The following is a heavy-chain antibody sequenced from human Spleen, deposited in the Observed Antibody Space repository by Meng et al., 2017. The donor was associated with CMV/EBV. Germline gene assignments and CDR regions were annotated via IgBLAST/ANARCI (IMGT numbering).Heavy chain of an antibody. J-gene: IGHJ4*02. Sequence: QWQLHTSGPGLVYPLETLSLTGTVSGGSISSYYWSWIRQPAGKGLEWIGRIYTSGSTNYNPSLKSRVTMSVDTSKNQFSLKLSSVTAADTAVYYCARLAYCGGDCYYFDYWGQGTLVTVSS. CDR1: GGSISSYY. CDR3: ARLAYCGGDCYYFDY. CDR2: IYTSGST. V-gene: IGHV4-4*07. D-gene: IGHD2-21*02.